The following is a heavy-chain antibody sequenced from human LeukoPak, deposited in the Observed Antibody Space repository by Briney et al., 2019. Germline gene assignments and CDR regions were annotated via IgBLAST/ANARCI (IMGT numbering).Heavy chain of an antibody. Sequence: SETLSLTCTVSGGSISSSSYYWGWIRQPPGKGLEWIGSIYYSGSTYYNPSLKSRVTISVDTSKNQFSLKLSSVTAADTAVYYCARVSVAAPAIGYWGQGTLVTVSS. CDR3: ARVSVAAPAIGY. CDR1: GGSISSSSYY. CDR2: IYYSGST. V-gene: IGHV4-39*07. J-gene: IGHJ4*02. D-gene: IGHD2-15*01.